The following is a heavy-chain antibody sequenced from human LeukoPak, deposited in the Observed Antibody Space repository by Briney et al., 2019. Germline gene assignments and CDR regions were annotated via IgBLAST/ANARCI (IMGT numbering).Heavy chain of an antibody. V-gene: IGHV4-59*01. J-gene: IGHJ5*02. CDR2: IYYSGST. Sequence: SETLSLTCTVSGGSISGYYWSWIRQPPGKGLEWIGYIYYSGSTNYNPSLKSRVTISVDTSKNQFSLKLSSVTAADTAVYYCASLGTSTYNWFDPWGQGTLVTVSS. CDR3: ASLGTSTYNWFDP. CDR1: GGSISGYY. D-gene: IGHD3-16*01.